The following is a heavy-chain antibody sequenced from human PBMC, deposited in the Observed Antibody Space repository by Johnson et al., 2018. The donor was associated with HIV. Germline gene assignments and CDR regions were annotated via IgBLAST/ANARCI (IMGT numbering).Heavy chain of an antibody. CDR3: ANYAGLGAFDI. Sequence: VQLVESGGGLVQPGRSLRLSCAASAFTFSSYAMHWVRQAPGKGLEWVAVIWYDGSNKYYADSVKGRFTISRDNSKNTLYLQMNSLRAEDTAVYYCANYAGLGAFDIWGQGTMVTVSS. CDR2: IWYDGSNK. J-gene: IGHJ3*02. CDR1: AFTFSSYA. V-gene: IGHV3-30-3*01. D-gene: IGHD1-7*01.